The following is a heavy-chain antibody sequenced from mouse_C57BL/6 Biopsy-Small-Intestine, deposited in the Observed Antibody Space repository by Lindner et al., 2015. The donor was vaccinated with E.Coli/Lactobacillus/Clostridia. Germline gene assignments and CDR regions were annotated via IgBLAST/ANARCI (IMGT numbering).Heavy chain of an antibody. CDR3: ARFYGYDEGFDY. CDR1: GYTFTNYW. Sequence: VQLQESGAELAKPGASVKLSCKASGYTFTNYWMHWVKQRPGQGLEWIGYINPSSGYTKYNQKFKDKATLTADKSSNTASMHLSSLTSEDSAIYYCARFYGYDEGFDYWGQGTSLTVSS. V-gene: IGHV1-7*01. D-gene: IGHD2-2*01. J-gene: IGHJ2*02. CDR2: INPSSGYT.